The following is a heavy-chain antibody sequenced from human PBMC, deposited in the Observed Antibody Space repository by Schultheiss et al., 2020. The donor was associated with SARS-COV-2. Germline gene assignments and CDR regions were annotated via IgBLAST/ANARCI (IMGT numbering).Heavy chain of an antibody. V-gene: IGHV3-53*04. D-gene: IGHD4-11*01. J-gene: IGHJ5*02. CDR1: GFTFSSNY. CDR3: ARVVSVTRSVDWFDP. Sequence: GGSLRLSCAASGFTFSSNYMSWVRQAPGKGLEWVSVIYSGGSTYYADSVKGRFTISRHNSKNTLYLQMNSLRAEDTAVYYCARVVSVTRSVDWFDPWGQGTLVTVSS. CDR2: IYSGGST.